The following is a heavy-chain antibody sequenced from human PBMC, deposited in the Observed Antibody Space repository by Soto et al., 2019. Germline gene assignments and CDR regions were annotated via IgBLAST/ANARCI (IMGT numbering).Heavy chain of an antibody. CDR3: ARDYRNSVYDYPRVDY. CDR2: ISNSNGNI. V-gene: IGHV1-18*01. CDR1: GYTFANFG. Sequence: QVQLVQSGAEVKKPGASVKVSCKASGYTFANFGVTWVRQAPGQGLEWMGWISNSNGNIEYAQKLQGRVTMTSDTSTDTAYMELRNLRSDDTAVFYCARDYRNSVYDYPRVDYWRQGTLITVYS. D-gene: IGHD5-12*01. J-gene: IGHJ4*02.